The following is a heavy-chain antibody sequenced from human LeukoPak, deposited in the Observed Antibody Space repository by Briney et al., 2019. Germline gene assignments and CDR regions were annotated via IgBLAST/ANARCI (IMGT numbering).Heavy chain of an antibody. CDR2: VYYSGST. V-gene: IGHV4-59*08. D-gene: IGHD3-3*01. J-gene: IGHJ4*02. CDR1: GGSISTCF. CDR3: ARGSYYDYWSGRFDH. Sequence: SETLSLTCTVSGGSISTCFWSWTRQSPGKGLEWIGYVYYSGSTKYNPSLKSRVTISVDTSKNQFSLKVDSVTAADTAVYYCARGSYYDYWSGRFDHWGQGTLVTVSS.